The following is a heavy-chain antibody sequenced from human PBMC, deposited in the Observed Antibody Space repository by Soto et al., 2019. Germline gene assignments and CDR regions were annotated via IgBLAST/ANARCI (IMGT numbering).Heavy chain of an antibody. CDR3: ARLLGGPGVFDY. CDR2: ISHSGST. V-gene: IGHV4-39*01. J-gene: IGHJ4*02. CDR1: GDSMSSSSYF. Sequence: PSETLSLTCSVSGDSMSSSSYFWGWLRQPPGKDLEWIGSISHSGSTYYTPSLKNRDALSVDKSNNQFSLYLSSVTTADTAVYYCARLLGGPGVFDYWGQGTLVTVSS. D-gene: IGHD3-3*02.